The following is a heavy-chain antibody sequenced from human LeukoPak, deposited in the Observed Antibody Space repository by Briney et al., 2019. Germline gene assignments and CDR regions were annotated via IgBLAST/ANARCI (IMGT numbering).Heavy chain of an antibody. J-gene: IGHJ5*02. V-gene: IGHV3-30*04. CDR3: ARVRIQLWSPKESDP. CDR1: GFTFSSYA. Sequence: GGSLRLSCAASGFTFSSYAMHWVRQAPGKGLEWVAVISYDGSNKYYADSVKGRFTISRDNSKNTLYLQMNSLRAEDTAVYYCARVRIQLWSPKESDPWGQGTLVTVSS. D-gene: IGHD5-18*01. CDR2: ISYDGSNK.